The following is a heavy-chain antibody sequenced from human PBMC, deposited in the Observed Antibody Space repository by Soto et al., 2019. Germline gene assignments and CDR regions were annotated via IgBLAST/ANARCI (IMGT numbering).Heavy chain of an antibody. D-gene: IGHD3-22*01. Sequence: GGSLRLSCAASGFTFSSYAMSWVRQAPGKGLEWVSAISGSGGSTYYADSVKGRFTISRDDSNNSLYLQMNSLRAEDTAVYYCAKYPREYYYDSSGYYYYYDFDVWGKGTTVTVSS. J-gene: IGHJ6*03. CDR2: ISGSGGST. V-gene: IGHV3-23*01. CDR3: AKYPREYYYDSSGYYYYYDFDV. CDR1: GFTFSSYA.